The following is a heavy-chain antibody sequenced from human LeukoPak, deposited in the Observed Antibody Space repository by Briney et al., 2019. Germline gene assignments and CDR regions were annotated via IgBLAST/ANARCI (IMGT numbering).Heavy chain of an antibody. CDR1: GFTFSSYG. J-gene: IGHJ3*02. CDR3: AKPLEGDYVWGSYRPPHDAFDI. Sequence: GGSLRLSCAASGFTFSSYGMHWVRQAPGKGLEWVAFIRYDGSNKYYADSVKGRFTISRDNSKNTLYLQMNSLRAEDTAVYYCAKPLEGDYVWGSYRPPHDAFDIWGQGTMVTVSS. V-gene: IGHV3-30*02. CDR2: IRYDGSNK. D-gene: IGHD3-16*02.